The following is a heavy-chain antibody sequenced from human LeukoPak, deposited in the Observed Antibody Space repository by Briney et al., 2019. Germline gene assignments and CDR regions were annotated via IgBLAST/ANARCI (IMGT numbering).Heavy chain of an antibody. J-gene: IGHJ4*02. Sequence: SVKVSCKASGGTFSSYAISWVRQAPGQGLEWMGGIIPIFSTANYAQKFQGRVTITADKSTSTAYMELSSLRSEDTAVYYCARETRIAAACLEYWGQGTLVTVSS. CDR2: IIPIFSTA. D-gene: IGHD6-13*01. V-gene: IGHV1-69*06. CDR1: GGTFSSYA. CDR3: ARETRIAAACLEY.